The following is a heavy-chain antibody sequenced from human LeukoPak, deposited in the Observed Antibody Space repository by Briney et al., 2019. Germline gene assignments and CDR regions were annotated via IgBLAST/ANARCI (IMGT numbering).Heavy chain of an antibody. CDR3: ARGNVESYYYYCMDV. CDR1: GYTFTSYD. Sequence: ASVKVSCKASGYTFTSYDINWVRQATGQGLEWMGWMNPNSGNTGYAQKFQGRVTITRNTSISTAYMELSSLRSEDTAVYYCARGNVESYYYYCMDVWGKGTTVTVSS. D-gene: IGHD3-3*01. J-gene: IGHJ6*03. V-gene: IGHV1-8*03. CDR2: MNPNSGNT.